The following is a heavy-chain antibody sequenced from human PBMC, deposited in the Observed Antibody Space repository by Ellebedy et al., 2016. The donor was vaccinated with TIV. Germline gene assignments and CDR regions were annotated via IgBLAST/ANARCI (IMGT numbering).Heavy chain of an antibody. V-gene: IGHV1-18*01. J-gene: IGHJ5*02. CDR1: GYTFTSYG. CDR2: ISVYNGNT. Sequence: AASVKVSCKASGYTFTSYGISWVRQAPGQGLEWMGCISVYNGNTNYAQKLQGRVTMTTDTSTSTAYMELRSLRSDDTAVYYCARVAGRYWFDPWGQGTLVTVSS. CDR3: ARVAGRYWFDP. D-gene: IGHD3-9*01.